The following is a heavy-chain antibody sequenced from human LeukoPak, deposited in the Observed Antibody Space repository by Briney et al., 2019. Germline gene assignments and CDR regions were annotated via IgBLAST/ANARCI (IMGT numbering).Heavy chain of an antibody. CDR3: ARGRGGLLWFGEFNS. CDR1: GFTLSSYW. D-gene: IGHD3-10*01. J-gene: IGHJ4*02. V-gene: IGHV3-7*01. CDR2: IKQEGSEK. Sequence: GGSLRLACAAAGFTLSSYWMNWDRQAPGKRLGWVANIKQEGSEKHYVDSVKGRFTISRDNANNSLYLQMNSLRAEDTAVYYCARGRGGLLWFGEFNSWGQGTLVTVSS.